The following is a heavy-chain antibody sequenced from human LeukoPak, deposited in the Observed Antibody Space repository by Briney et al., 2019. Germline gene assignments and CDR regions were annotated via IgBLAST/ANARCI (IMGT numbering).Heavy chain of an antibody. V-gene: IGHV3-66*02. CDR1: GFTISSNY. D-gene: IGHD3-22*01. CDR2: IYSGGST. CDR3: ARLHFYDSSGYYYSLVDY. Sequence: GGSLRLSCAASGFTISSNYMSWVRQPPGKGLEWVSGIYSGGSTNYDASVKGRFTISIDNSKNQLYLQMNSLRAEDTAVYYCARLHFYDSSGYYYSLVDYWGQGTLVTVSS. J-gene: IGHJ4*02.